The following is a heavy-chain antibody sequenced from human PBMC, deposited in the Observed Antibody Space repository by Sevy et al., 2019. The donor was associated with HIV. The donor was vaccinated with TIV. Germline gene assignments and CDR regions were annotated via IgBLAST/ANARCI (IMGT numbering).Heavy chain of an antibody. D-gene: IGHD2-15*01. J-gene: IGHJ4*02. CDR1: GFTVSSNY. V-gene: IGHV3-53*01. Sequence: GGSLRLSCAASGFTVSSNYMSWVRQAPGKGLEWVSVIYSGGSTYYADSVKGRFTISRDNCKNTLYLQMNSLRAEDTAVYYCARDQWYCSGGSCYHGGIGYWGQGTLVTVSS. CDR2: IYSGGST. CDR3: ARDQWYCSGGSCYHGGIGY.